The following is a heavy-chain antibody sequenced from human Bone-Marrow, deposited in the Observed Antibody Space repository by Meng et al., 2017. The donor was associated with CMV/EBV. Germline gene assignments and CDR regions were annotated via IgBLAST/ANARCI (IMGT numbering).Heavy chain of an antibody. V-gene: IGHV1-2*02. J-gene: IGHJ3*02. Sequence: ASVKVSCKASGYTFTSYEINWVRQATGQGLEWMGWINPNSGGTNYAQKFQGRVTMTRDTSISTAYMELSRLRSDDTAVYYCARAVVVPAAILIFDAFDIGGQGTMVTVSS. CDR2: INPNSGGT. CDR3: ARAVVVPAAILIFDAFDI. D-gene: IGHD2-2*01. CDR1: GYTFTSYE.